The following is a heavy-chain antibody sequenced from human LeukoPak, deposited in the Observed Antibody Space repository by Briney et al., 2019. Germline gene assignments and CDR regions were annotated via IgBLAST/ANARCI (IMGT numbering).Heavy chain of an antibody. CDR1: GFTFSSYG. CDR2: IWYDGSNK. V-gene: IGHV3-33*01. J-gene: IGHJ6*02. CDR3: AVSGWPSFYYYGMDV. Sequence: PGGSLRLSCAASGFTFSSYGMHWVRQAPGKGLEWVAVIWYDGSNKYYADSVKGRFTISRDNSKNTLYLQMNSLRAEDTAVYYCAVSGWPSFYYYGMDVWGQGTTVTVSS. D-gene: IGHD6-19*01.